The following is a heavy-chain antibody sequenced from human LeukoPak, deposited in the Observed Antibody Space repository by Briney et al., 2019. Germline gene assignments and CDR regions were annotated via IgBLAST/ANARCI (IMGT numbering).Heavy chain of an antibody. CDR3: ARDGDYDWNYRSGFDY. J-gene: IGHJ4*02. CDR1: GFTFEDHA. CDR2: INGNGGST. Sequence: GGSLRLSCAASGFTFEDHAMNWVRQVPGKGLEWVSCINGNGGSTGYADSVKGRFTISRDNAKNSLYLQMNSLRVEDTAVYYCARDGDYDWNYRSGFDYWGQGTLVTVSS. V-gene: IGHV3-20*04. D-gene: IGHD1-7*01.